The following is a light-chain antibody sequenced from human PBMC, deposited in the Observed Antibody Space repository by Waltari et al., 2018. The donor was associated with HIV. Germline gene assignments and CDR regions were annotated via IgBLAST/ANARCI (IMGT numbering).Light chain of an antibody. CDR1: QSIYVH. CDR2: DSS. J-gene: IGKJ4*01. V-gene: IGKV3-11*01. CDR3: QHRSSWPPT. Sequence: EIVLTQSPATLSLSPGQRATLSCRASQSIYVHLGWNQHKPGQPPRLLVYDSSKRVTDIPARFSGSGSGANFTLTISSLEPEDFAVYYCQHRSSWPPTFGGGTRIEI.